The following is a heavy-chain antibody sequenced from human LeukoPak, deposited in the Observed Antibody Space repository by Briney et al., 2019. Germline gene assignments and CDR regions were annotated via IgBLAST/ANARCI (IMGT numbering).Heavy chain of an antibody. J-gene: IGHJ5*02. CDR2: INHSGST. CDR1: GGSISSYY. V-gene: IGHV4-34*01. CDR3: ARGRIAARRRWFDP. D-gene: IGHD6-6*01. Sequence: PSEALSLTCTVSGGSISSYYWSWIRQPPGKGLEWIGEINHSGSTNYNPSLKSRVTISVDTSKNQFSLKLSSVTAADTAVYYCARGRIAARRRWFDPWGQGTLVTVSS.